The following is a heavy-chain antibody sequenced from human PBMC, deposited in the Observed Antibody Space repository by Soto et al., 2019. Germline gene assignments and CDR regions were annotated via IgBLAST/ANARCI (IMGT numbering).Heavy chain of an antibody. J-gene: IGHJ5*02. CDR1: GGSISSYY. CDR3: ARLSRYSSGWGRWYTWFDP. Sequence: SETLSLTCTVSGGSISSYYWSWIRQPPGKGLEWIGYIYYSGSTNYNPSLKSRVTISVDTSKNQFSLELSSVTAADTAVYYCARLSRYSSGWGRWYTWFDPWGQGTLVPVS. V-gene: IGHV4-59*08. CDR2: IYYSGST. D-gene: IGHD6-19*01.